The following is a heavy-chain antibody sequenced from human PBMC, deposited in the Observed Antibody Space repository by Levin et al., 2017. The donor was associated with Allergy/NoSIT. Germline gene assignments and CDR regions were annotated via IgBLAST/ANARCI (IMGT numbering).Heavy chain of an antibody. J-gene: IGHJ4*02. CDR1: GFTFSSYW. CDR2: INSDGSST. Sequence: GESLKISCAASGFTFSSYWMHWVRQAPGKGLVWVSRINSDGSSTSYADSVKGRFTISRDNAKNTLYLQMNSLRAEDTAVYYCASYDFWGGYYDYWGQGTLVTVSS. D-gene: IGHD3-3*01. V-gene: IGHV3-74*01. CDR3: ASYDFWGGYYDY.